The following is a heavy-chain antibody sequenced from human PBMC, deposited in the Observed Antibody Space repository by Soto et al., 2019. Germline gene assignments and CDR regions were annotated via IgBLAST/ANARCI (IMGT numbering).Heavy chain of an antibody. D-gene: IGHD3-22*01. CDR3: ATMNGYFEY. CDR2: ITATGERT. CDR1: GFRFSSYS. Sequence: GGSLRHSCADSGFRFSSYSMSWLRQTPGKGLEWVAAITATGERTYYADSVTGRFTISRDNSKKTHYLQMTSLRAEDTAMYYCATMNGYFEYWGQGT. V-gene: IGHV3-23*01. J-gene: IGHJ4*02.